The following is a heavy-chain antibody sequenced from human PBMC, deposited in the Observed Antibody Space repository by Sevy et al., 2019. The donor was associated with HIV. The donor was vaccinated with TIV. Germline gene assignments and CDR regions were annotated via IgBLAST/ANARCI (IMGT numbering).Heavy chain of an antibody. CDR3: ARGAQLLKRYYYYYGMDV. Sequence: ASVKVSCKASGYTFTGYYMHWVRQAPGQGLDWMGWINPNSGGTNYAQKFQGRVTMTRDTSISTAYMELSRLRSDDTAVYYCARGAQLLKRYYYYYGMDVWGQGTTVTVSS. J-gene: IGHJ6*02. CDR1: GYTFTGYY. CDR2: INPNSGGT. D-gene: IGHD2-2*01. V-gene: IGHV1-2*02.